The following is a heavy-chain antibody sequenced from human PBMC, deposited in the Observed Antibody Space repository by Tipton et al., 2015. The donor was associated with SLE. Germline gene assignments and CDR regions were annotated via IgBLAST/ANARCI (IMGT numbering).Heavy chain of an antibody. CDR2: IYHSGST. Sequence: TLSLTCAVYGGSFSGYYWSWIRQPPGKGLEWIGSIYHSGSTYYNPSLKSRVTISVDTSKNQFSLKLSSVTAADTAVYYCARQGVVVIATPDAFDIWGQGTMVTVSS. V-gene: IGHV4-34*01. CDR3: ARQGVVVIATPDAFDI. D-gene: IGHD2-21*01. J-gene: IGHJ3*02. CDR1: GGSFSGYY.